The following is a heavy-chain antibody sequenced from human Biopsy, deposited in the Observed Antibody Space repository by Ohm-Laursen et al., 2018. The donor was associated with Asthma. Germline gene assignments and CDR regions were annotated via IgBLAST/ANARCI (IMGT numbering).Heavy chain of an antibody. D-gene: IGHD6-19*01. J-gene: IGHJ6*02. Sequence: SSVKVSRKIPGGTFSNFAISWVRQAPGQGLEWLGGIMIVFGTTNYAQKFQGRVTITADESTSTAYMEVTSLRSEDTSIYYCARCQVGYSSGWSLLLKKIYYSGMDVWGQGAAVTVSS. CDR1: GGTFSNFA. CDR2: IMIVFGTT. V-gene: IGHV1-69*01. CDR3: ARCQVGYSSGWSLLLKKIYYSGMDV.